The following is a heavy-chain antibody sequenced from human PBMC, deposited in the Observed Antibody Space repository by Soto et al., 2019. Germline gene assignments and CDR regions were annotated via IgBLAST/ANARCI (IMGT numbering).Heavy chain of an antibody. CDR1: GFSFSDCY. V-gene: IGHV3-23*01. CDR2: ISGSGGST. D-gene: IGHD5-18*01. J-gene: IGHJ4*02. CDR3: AKERGYSYGSYFDY. Sequence: PGGSLRLSCAASGFSFSDCYMSWIRQAPGKGLEWVSLISGSGGSTDYADSVKGRFTISRDNAKNTLYLQMNSLRAEDTAVYYCAKERGYSYGSYFDYWGQGTLVTVSS.